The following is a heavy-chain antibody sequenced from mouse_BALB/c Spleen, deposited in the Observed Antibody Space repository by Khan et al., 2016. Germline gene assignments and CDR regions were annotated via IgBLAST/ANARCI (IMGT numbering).Heavy chain of an antibody. Sequence: EVQLVESGPGLMKPSQSLSLTCTVTGYSITSDYAWNWIRQFPGNKLEWMGYIIYSGSTTYTPSLKSRLSITRDTSKNQFFLQLNSVTIEDTATYYCASDGPNYAMDYWGQGTSVAVSS. V-gene: IGHV3-2*02. CDR1: GYSITSDYA. D-gene: IGHD2-3*01. CDR3: ASDGPNYAMDY. CDR2: IIYSGST. J-gene: IGHJ4*01.